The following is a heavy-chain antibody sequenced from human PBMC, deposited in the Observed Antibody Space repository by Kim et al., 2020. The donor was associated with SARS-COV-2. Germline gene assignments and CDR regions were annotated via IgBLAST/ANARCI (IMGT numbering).Heavy chain of an antibody. V-gene: IGHV3-9*01. Sequence: GGSLRLSCAASGFTFGDFAMHWVRQAPGKGLEWVSGLSWNSGVIGYADSVKGRFTISRNKAENSLYLQMNSLRAEDTSFYYCAKDLVSSSFRAFHIWGQGKIVTVSS. D-gene: IGHD6-6*01. CDR1: GFTFGDFA. CDR2: LSWNSGVI. J-gene: IGHJ3*02. CDR3: AKDLVSSSFRAFHI.